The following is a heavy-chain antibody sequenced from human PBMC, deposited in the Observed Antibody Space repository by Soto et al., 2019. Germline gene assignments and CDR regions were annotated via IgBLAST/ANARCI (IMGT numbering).Heavy chain of an antibody. CDR2: IRPYNGKT. V-gene: IGHV1-18*01. CDR1: GYIFISYG. D-gene: IGHD3-10*01. J-gene: IGHJ3*02. CDR3: ARDRVSMVPGVFDI. Sequence: QVQLLQSGTEVKKPGASVKVSCEASGYIFISYGINWVRQAPGQGLEWMGWIRPYNGKTNYAQKMQGRVTMTTDTSTSTADMELSNLRSDDTAVYYWARDRVSMVPGVFDIWGQGTMVTVSS.